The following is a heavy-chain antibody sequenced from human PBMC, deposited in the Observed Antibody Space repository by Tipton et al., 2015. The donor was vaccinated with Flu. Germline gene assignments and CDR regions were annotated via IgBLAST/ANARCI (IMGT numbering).Heavy chain of an antibody. D-gene: IGHD6-13*01. CDR2: ISWNSGSI. CDR1: GFTFDDYA. Sequence: SLRLSCAASGFTFDDYAMHWVRQAPGKGLEWVSGISWNSGSIGYADSVKGRFTISRDNAKNSLYLQMNSLRAEDTALYYYAKVTSQQLAPFDAFDIWGQGTMVTVSS. V-gene: IGHV3-9*01. CDR3: AKVTSQQLAPFDAFDI. J-gene: IGHJ3*02.